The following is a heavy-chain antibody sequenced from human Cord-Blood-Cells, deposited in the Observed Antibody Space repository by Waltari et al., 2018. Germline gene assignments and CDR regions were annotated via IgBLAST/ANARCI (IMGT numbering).Heavy chain of an antibody. V-gene: IGHV1-69*01. CDR1: GGTFSSYA. CDR2: IIPIFGTA. D-gene: IGHD2-2*01. CDR3: ARGDVVVPAATYWYFDL. J-gene: IGHJ2*01. Sequence: QVQLVQSGAEVKKPGSSVKVSCKASGGTFSSYAISWVRQAPGQGREWMGGIIPIFGTANYAQKFQGRVTITADESTSTDYMELSSLRSEDTAVYYCARGDVVVPAATYWYFDLWGRGTLVTVSS.